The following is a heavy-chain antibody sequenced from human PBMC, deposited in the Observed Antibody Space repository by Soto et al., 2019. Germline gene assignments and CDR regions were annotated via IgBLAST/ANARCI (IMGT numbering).Heavy chain of an antibody. CDR2: IYHSGST. Sequence: LSLTCAVSGGSISSGGYSWSWIRQPPGKGLEWIGYIYHSGSTYYNPSLKSRVTISVDRSKNQFSLKLSSVTAADTAVYYCARGGSGYDNWFDPWGQGTLVTVSS. J-gene: IGHJ5*02. D-gene: IGHD3-3*01. CDR3: ARGGSGYDNWFDP. V-gene: IGHV4-30-2*01. CDR1: GGSISSGGYS.